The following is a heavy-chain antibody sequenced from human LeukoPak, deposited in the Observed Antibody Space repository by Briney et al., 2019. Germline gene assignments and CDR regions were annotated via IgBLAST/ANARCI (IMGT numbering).Heavy chain of an antibody. Sequence: KAGGSLRLSCAASGFTFSSYSMSWVRQAPGKGLEWVSSISSGSSYIYYADSVKGRFTISRDNAKYSLYLQMNNLRAEDTAVYYCASSDSSGWYYFDYWGQGTLVTVSS. D-gene: IGHD6-19*01. J-gene: IGHJ4*02. V-gene: IGHV3-21*01. CDR3: ASSDSSGWYYFDY. CDR1: GFTFSSYS. CDR2: ISSGSSYI.